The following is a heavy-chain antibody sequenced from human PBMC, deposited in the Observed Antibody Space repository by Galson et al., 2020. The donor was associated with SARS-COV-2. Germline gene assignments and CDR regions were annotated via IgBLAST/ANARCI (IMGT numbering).Heavy chain of an antibody. J-gene: IGHJ5*02. Sequence: GGSLRLSCAASGFKFDDYAMHWVRQAPGKCLEWVSGISRNSGRIGYEDSVKGRLTIYRDNAKNSLYLQMNSLRPEDTALYYCAKGLDSTGYNWFDPWGQGTLVTVSS. D-gene: IGHD3-22*01. CDR1: GFKFDDYA. CDR2: ISRNSGRI. CDR3: AKGLDSTGYNWFDP. V-gene: IGHV3-9*01.